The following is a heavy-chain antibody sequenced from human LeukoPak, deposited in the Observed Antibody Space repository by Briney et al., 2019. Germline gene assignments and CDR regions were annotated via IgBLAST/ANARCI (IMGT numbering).Heavy chain of an antibody. J-gene: IGHJ6*02. CDR3: ARGRYYYDSSGSGMDV. V-gene: IGHV3-74*01. D-gene: IGHD3-22*01. CDR1: GFTFSSYW. Sequence: GGSLRHSCAASGFTFSSYWMHWVRQAPGKGLVWVSRINSDGSSTSYADSVKGRFTISRDNAKNTLYLQMNSLRAEDTAVYYCARGRYYYDSSGSGMDVWGQGTTVTVSS. CDR2: INSDGSST.